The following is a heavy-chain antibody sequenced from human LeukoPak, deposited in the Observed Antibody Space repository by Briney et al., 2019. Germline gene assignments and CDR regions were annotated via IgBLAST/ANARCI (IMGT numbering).Heavy chain of an antibody. D-gene: IGHD6-19*01. CDR3: ARDPDSSGWYLEYYYYYGMDV. J-gene: IGHJ6*02. CDR1: GFTFSSYS. CDR2: ISSSSYI. Sequence: GGSLRHSCAASGFTFSSYSMNWVRQAPGKGLEWVSSISSSSYIYYADSVKGRFTISRDNAKNSLYLQMNSLRAEDTAVYYCARDPDSSGWYLEYYYYYGMDVWGQGTTVTVSS. V-gene: IGHV3-21*01.